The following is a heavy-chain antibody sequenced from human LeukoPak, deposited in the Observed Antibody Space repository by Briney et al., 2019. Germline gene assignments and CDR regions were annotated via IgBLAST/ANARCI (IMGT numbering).Heavy chain of an antibody. CDR3: ARKGNAFDI. J-gene: IGHJ3*02. CDR2: INTDGSST. V-gene: IGHV3-74*01. D-gene: IGHD3-10*01. Sequence: GGSLRLSCAASGFTFSSFWMHWVRQAPGKGLVWVSRINTDGSSTDYADSVKGRFTISRDNAKNTLYLQMNSLRAEDAAVYYCARKGNAFDIWGQGTMVTVSS. CDR1: GFTFSSFW.